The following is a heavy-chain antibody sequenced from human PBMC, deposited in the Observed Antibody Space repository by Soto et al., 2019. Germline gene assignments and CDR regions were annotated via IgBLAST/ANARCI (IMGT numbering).Heavy chain of an antibody. V-gene: IGHV3-30-3*01. CDR2: ISYDGTSE. D-gene: IGHD3-10*01. CDR1: GFTFSSYP. J-gene: IGHJ5*01. CDR3: LRDYSGWFDF. Sequence: QVPLVESGGGVVQPGRSLRLSCAASGFTFSSYPIHWVRQAPGKGLEWVGSISYDGTSEDFADSLRGRFTLSRDNSKNMLWLQMNSLRSEDTAVYYCLRDYSGWFDFWGQGTLVTVSS.